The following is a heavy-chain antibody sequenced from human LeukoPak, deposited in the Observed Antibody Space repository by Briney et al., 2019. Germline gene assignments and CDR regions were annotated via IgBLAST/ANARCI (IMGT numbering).Heavy chain of an antibody. CDR3: ARILSGYSSSLGY. D-gene: IGHD6-6*01. Sequence: GGSLRLSCAASGFTFSSYWMNWVRQAPGKGLEWVANINQDESEKYYVDSVKGRFTISRDNAKNSLYLQMNSLRAEDTAVYYCARILSGYSSSLGYWGQGTLVTVSS. CDR1: GFTFSSYW. V-gene: IGHV3-7*01. J-gene: IGHJ4*02. CDR2: INQDESEK.